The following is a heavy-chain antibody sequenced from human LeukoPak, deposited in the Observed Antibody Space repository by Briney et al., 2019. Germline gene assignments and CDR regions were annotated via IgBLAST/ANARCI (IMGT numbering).Heavy chain of an antibody. J-gene: IGHJ4*02. V-gene: IGHV1-69*13. CDR1: GGTFSSYA. Sequence: SVKVSCKASGGTFSSYAISWVRQAPGQGLEWMGGITPIFGTANYAQKFQGRVTITADESTSTAYMELSSLRSEDTAVYYCARGYYDYVWGSYRYSLYFDYWGQGTLVTVSS. CDR2: ITPIFGTA. CDR3: ARGYYDYVWGSYRYSLYFDY. D-gene: IGHD3-16*02.